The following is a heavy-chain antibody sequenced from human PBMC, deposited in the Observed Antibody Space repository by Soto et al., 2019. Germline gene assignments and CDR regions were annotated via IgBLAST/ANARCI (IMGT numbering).Heavy chain of an antibody. CDR3: ARAYRTNWYGSSPDY. V-gene: IGHV3-74*01. Sequence: GGSLRLSCAASGFTFTGYWMHWVRQAPGKGLMWVSRINRDGSTTGYADSVKGRFTISRDNAKNSLYLQMNSLKAEDTAVYYYARAYRTNWYGSSPDYWGQGTLVTVSS. J-gene: IGHJ4*01. CDR2: INRDGSTT. CDR1: GFTFTGYW. D-gene: IGHD6-13*01.